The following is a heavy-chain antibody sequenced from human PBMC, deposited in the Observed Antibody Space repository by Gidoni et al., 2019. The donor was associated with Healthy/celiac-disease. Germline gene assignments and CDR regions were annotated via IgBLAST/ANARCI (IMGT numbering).Heavy chain of an antibody. J-gene: IGHJ5*02. D-gene: IGHD1-7*01. CDR1: GVVISSSSYY. Sequence: QLQLQESGPGLVKPSETLSLTCNVSGVVISSSSYYWGWIRQPPGNGREWIGSIYYSGSTYYNPSLKSRVTISVDTSKNQFSLKLSSVTAADTAVYYCARHAENWNYDWFDPWGQGTLVTVSS. V-gene: IGHV4-39*01. CDR2: IYYSGST. CDR3: ARHAENWNYDWFDP.